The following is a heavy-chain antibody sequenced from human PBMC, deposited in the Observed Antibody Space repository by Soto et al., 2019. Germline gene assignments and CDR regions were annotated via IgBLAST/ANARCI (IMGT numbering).Heavy chain of an antibody. J-gene: IGHJ4*02. CDR3: ASQKYSSSWYPYFDY. D-gene: IGHD6-13*01. CDR2: ISSSSSTI. CDR1: GFTFSSYS. V-gene: IGHV3-48*01. Sequence: GGSLRLSCAASGFTFSSYSMNWVRQAPGKGLEWVSYISSSSSTIYYADSVKGRFTISRDNAKNSLYLQMNSLRAEDTAVYYCASQKYSSSWYPYFDYWGQGTPVTVSS.